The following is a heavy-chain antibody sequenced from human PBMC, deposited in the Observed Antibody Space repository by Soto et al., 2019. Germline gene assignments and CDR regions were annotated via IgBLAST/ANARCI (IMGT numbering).Heavy chain of an antibody. V-gene: IGHV1-3*01. CDR3: VRAGSGWSFDY. Sequence: QVPLVQSGTEVKEPGASVKVSCKASGFTFTAYGIHWVRQAPGQRLEWMGWINAGNGDTKYSQKFQGRVTISRDTSASTAYIELSSLRSEDTTVYFSVRAGSGWSFDYWGQGTLVTVSS. CDR2: INAGNGDT. J-gene: IGHJ4*02. CDR1: GFTFTAYG. D-gene: IGHD6-19*01.